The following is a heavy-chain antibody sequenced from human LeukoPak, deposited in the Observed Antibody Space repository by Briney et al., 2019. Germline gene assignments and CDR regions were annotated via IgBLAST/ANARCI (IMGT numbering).Heavy chain of an antibody. D-gene: IGHD3-10*01. J-gene: IGHJ3*02. CDR2: ISWNSGRI. CDR1: GFTFSSYA. Sequence: GGSLRLSCAASGFTFSSYAMSWVRQAPGKGLEWVSGISWNSGRIGYADSVKGRFTISRDNAKNSLYLQMNSLRVEDMALYYCAKAFYFASDYYAFDIWGQGTMVTVSS. V-gene: IGHV3-9*03. CDR3: AKAFYFASDYYAFDI.